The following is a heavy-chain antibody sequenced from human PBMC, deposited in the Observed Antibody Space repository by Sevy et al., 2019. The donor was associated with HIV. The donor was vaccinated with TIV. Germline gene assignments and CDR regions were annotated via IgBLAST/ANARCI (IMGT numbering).Heavy chain of an antibody. Sequence: GGSLRLSCAASGFTFSSYAMSWVRQAPGKGLEWVSAISQSGEGTYYADSVKGRFTISRDNSKNTLYLEMNSLRAEDTAVYYCAKGTLVVPTVIYYYYGMSVWGQGTTVTVSS. V-gene: IGHV3-23*01. CDR1: GFTFSSYA. CDR2: ISQSGEGT. J-gene: IGHJ6*02. CDR3: AKGTLVVPTVIYYYYGMSV. D-gene: IGHD2-2*02.